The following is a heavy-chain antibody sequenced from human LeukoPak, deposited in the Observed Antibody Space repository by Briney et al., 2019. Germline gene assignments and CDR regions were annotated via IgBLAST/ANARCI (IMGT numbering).Heavy chain of an antibody. D-gene: IGHD3-10*01. J-gene: IGHJ6*02. V-gene: IGHV4-34*01. CDR2: INHSGST. CDR1: GGSFSGYY. Sequence: PSETLSLTCAVYGGSFSGYYWSWIRQPPGKGLEWIGEINHSGSTNYNPSLKSRVTISVDTSKNQFSLKLSSVTAADTAVYYCARGTNYYGSGSLHYYYYGMDVWGQGTTVTVSS. CDR3: ARGTNYYGSGSLHYYYYGMDV.